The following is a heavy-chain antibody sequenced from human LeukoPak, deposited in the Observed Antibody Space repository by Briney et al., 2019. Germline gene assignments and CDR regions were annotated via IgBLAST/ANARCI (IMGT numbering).Heavy chain of an antibody. J-gene: IGHJ5*02. CDR1: GYTFTGHY. D-gene: IGHD3-3*01. CDR2: INPNSGGT. CDR3: ARSYDFWSGPPFDP. V-gene: IGHV1-2*02. Sequence: ASVKVSCKASGYTFTGHYMHWVRQAPGQGLEWMGWINPNSGGTKYAQKFQGRVTLTRDTSISTAYMELSRLRCDDTAVYYCARSYDFWSGPPFDPWGQGTLDTVSS.